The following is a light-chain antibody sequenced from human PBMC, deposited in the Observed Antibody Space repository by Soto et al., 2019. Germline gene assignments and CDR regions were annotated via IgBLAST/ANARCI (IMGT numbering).Light chain of an antibody. CDR1: SSDVGGYNY. CDR3: SSYAGSSNV. J-gene: IGLJ1*01. CDR2: EVN. V-gene: IGLV2-8*01. Sequence: QSALTRPPSASGSPGQSVAISCTGTSSDVGGYNYVSWYQQHPGKAPKLMIYEVNKRPSGVPDRFSGSKSGNTASLTVSGLQAEDEADYYCSSYAGSSNVFGTGTKVTV.